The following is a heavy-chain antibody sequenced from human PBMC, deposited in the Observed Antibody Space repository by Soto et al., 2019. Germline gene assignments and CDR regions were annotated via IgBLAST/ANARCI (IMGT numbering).Heavy chain of an antibody. D-gene: IGHD2-15*01. CDR2: SRNRVNNLST. V-gene: IGHV3-72*01. J-gene: IGHJ4*02. CDR3: SRVDPSAKSHDY. CDR1: AYSEFSFSDQY. Sequence: GSLRLSCTVSAYSEFSFSDQYMDWVRQAPGKGLEWVGRSRNRVNNLSTAYAASVQGRFTISRDESKNTVYLQMHSLKTDDTAVYYCSRVDPSAKSHDYWGKGTLVTVSS.